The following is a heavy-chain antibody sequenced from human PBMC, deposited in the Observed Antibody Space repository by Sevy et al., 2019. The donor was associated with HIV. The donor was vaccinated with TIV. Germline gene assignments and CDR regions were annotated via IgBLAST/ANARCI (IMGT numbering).Heavy chain of an antibody. CDR2: ISYDGSNK. CDR3: AKAPRGYSYASFFDY. V-gene: IGHV3-30*18. J-gene: IGHJ4*02. CDR1: GFTFTSYG. D-gene: IGHD5-18*01. Sequence: GGSLRLSCAASGFTFTSYGMHWVRQAPGKGLEWVAVISYDGSNKYYADSVKGRFTISRDKSKNTLYLQMNSLRAEDTAVYYCAKAPRGYSYASFFDYWGQGTLVTVS.